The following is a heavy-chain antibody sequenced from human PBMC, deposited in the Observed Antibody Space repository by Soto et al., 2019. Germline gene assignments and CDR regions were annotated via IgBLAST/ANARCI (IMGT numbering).Heavy chain of an antibody. CDR1: GYAFNRYG. D-gene: IGHD2-2*02. V-gene: IGHV1-18*04. CDR2: ISAYNGNT. CDR3: ARSYCSTSTRYSYWFDP. J-gene: IGHJ5*02. Sequence: ASVKVSCKASGYAFNRYGLTWVRQAPGQGLEWMGWISAYNGNTNYAQNLQGRGTMTTDTSTSTAYMELRNLNSDDTAVYYCARSYCSTSTRYSYWFDPWGQGTLVTVSS.